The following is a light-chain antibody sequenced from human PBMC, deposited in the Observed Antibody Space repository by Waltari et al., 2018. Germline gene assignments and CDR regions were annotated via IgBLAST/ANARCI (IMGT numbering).Light chain of an antibody. Sequence: QSVQTQLPSASGTPGQGVTISCSGSSSNIGDNYVYWYQQFPGTSPKLLIHRNNQRPSGVPDRFSGSKSGTSAFLVISGLRSEDEADYHCATWDDSLSGWVFGGGTKVTVL. V-gene: IGLV1-47*01. CDR3: ATWDDSLSGWV. J-gene: IGLJ3*02. CDR2: RNN. CDR1: SSNIGDNY.